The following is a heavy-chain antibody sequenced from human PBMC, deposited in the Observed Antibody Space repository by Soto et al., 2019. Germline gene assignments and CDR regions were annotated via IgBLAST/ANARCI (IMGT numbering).Heavy chain of an antibody. CDR2: ISAYNGNT. J-gene: IGHJ3*02. V-gene: IGHV1-18*01. CDR3: ARLGYCISTSCFTAFDI. Sequence: ASVKVSFKASGYTFTSYGISWVRQAPGQGLEWMGWISAYNGNTNYAQKLQGRVTMTTDTSTSTAYMELRSLRSDDTAVYYCARLGYCISTSCFTAFDIWGQGTMVTVSS. CDR1: GYTFTSYG. D-gene: IGHD2-2*02.